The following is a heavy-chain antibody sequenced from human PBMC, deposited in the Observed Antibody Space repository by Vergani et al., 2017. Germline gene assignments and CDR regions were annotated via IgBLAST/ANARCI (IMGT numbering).Heavy chain of an antibody. V-gene: IGHV3-30*02. Sequence: QVQLVESGGGVVQPGGSLRLSCGASGFTFSNYGMHWVRQAPGKGLEWVTFIRYDGSNTYYADSVKGRFTISRDNSKNTLYLQMNSLRAEDTAVYYCAREPEGYCTNGVCHGMDVWGKGTTVTVSS. CDR3: AREPEGYCTNGVCHGMDV. CDR1: GFTFSNYG. J-gene: IGHJ6*04. CDR2: IRYDGSNT. D-gene: IGHD2-8*01.